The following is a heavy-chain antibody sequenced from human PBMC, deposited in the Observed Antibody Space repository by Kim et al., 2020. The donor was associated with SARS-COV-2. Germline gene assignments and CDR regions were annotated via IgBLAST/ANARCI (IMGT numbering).Heavy chain of an antibody. D-gene: IGHD3-3*01. Sequence: ADSVKGRFTISRDNSKNTLYLQMNSLRAEDTAIYYCSKEGVYDFWTGYTNWGQGTLVTVSS. V-gene: IGHV3-23*01. CDR3: SKEGVYDFWTGYTN. J-gene: IGHJ4*02.